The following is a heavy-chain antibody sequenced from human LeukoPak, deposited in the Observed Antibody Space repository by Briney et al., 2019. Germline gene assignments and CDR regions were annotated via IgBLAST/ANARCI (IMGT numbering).Heavy chain of an antibody. V-gene: IGHV4-59*01. J-gene: IGHJ4*02. CDR3: ARVDYSSSTHFDY. CDR2: IYYSGST. D-gene: IGHD6-13*01. CDR1: GGSISSYY. Sequence: PSETLSLTCTVSGGSISSYYWSWIRQPPGKGLEWIGYIYYSGSTNYNPSLKSRVTISVDTSKNQFSLKLSSVTAADTAVYYCARVDYSSSTHFDYWGQGTLVTVSS.